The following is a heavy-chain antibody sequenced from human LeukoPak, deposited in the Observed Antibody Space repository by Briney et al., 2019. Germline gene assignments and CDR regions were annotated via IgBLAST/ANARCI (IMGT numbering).Heavy chain of an antibody. Sequence: GSLRLSCAASGFTFSDYYMSWIRQAPGKGLEWVSYISSTAITINYADSVKGRFHISRDNVKNLLYLQMNSLRADDTAVYYCARGRDYAGIAAMYDHWGQGMLVTVSS. D-gene: IGHD4-23*01. CDR2: ISSTAITI. CDR1: GFTFSDYY. J-gene: IGHJ4*02. CDR3: ARGRDYAGIAAMYDH. V-gene: IGHV3-11*01.